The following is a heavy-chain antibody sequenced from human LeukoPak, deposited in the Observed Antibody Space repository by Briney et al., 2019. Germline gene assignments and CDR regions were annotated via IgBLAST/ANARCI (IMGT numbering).Heavy chain of an antibody. J-gene: IGHJ4*02. CDR2: ITGSGGST. D-gene: IGHD5-12*01. CDR3: AKGLRTVDY. CDR1: GFTFSKYG. Sequence: LTGGSLRLSCAASGFTFSKYGMNWVRQAPGKGLEWVSGITGSGGSTSYADSVKGRFTISRDNSKNTLYLQMNSLRGEDTAVYYCAKGLRTVDYWGQGSLVTVS. V-gene: IGHV3-23*01.